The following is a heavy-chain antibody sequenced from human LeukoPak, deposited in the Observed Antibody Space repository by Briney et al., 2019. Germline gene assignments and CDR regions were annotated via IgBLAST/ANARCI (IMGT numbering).Heavy chain of an antibody. CDR2: ISGSGGST. J-gene: IGHJ4*02. CDR1: GFTLTSYA. CDR3: ARVTLTSANCDY. Sequence: GRCLSLSCALSGFTLTSYAMSWVSPPPGRGRGWVSAISGSGGSTYDADSVKGRFTISRDNAKNSVYQQMNSLRAEDTAVYNCARVTLTSANCDYWGRGTLVTVSS. V-gene: IGHV3-23*01.